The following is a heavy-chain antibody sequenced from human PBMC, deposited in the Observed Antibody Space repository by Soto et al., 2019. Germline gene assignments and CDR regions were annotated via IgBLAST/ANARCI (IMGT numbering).Heavy chain of an antibody. Sequence: GGSLRLACATSGFTFSRCDMNWVRQAPGKGLEWVSFISSSASYMYYADSVKGRFTISRDNSKKSLYLRMNSLRADDTAVYYCARECVDTVTSITIPFDYWGQGALVTAPQ. CDR2: ISSSASYM. CDR3: ARECVDTVTSITIPFDY. D-gene: IGHD5-12*01. J-gene: IGHJ4*02. CDR1: GFTFSRCD. V-gene: IGHV3-21*01.